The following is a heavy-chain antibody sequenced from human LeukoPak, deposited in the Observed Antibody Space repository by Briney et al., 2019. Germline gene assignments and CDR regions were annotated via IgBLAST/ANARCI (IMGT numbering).Heavy chain of an antibody. CDR2: ISYDGSNK. D-gene: IGHD3-9*01. Sequence: GGSLRLSCAASGFTFSSYGMHWVRQAPGKGLEWVAVISYDGSNKYYADSVEGRFTISRDNSKNTLYLQMNSLRAEDTAVYYCATSHTSYYDILTPFDYWGQGTLVTVSS. V-gene: IGHV3-30*03. J-gene: IGHJ4*02. CDR1: GFTFSSYG. CDR3: ATSHTSYYDILTPFDY.